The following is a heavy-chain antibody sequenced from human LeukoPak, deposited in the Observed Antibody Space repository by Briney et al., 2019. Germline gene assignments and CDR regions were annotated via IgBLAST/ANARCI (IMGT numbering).Heavy chain of an antibody. CDR1: GYSFTSYW. J-gene: IGHJ4*02. CDR2: IYPGDSDT. D-gene: IGHD2-2*01. CDR3: ARYRGRVSSCYPGDY. Sequence: GESLKISCKGSGYSFTSYWIGWVRQMPGKGLEWMGIIYPGDSDTRYSPSFQGQVTISADKSISTAYLQWSSLKASDTAIYYCARYRGRVSSCYPGDYWGQGTLVTVSS. V-gene: IGHV5-51*01.